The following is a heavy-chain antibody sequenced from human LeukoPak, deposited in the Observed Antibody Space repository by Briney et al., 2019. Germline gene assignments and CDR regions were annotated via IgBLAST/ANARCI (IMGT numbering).Heavy chain of an antibody. CDR1: GYTFTDYY. J-gene: IGHJ5*02. CDR3: ARIRLPTLGYELPHRRGCFDP. V-gene: IGHV1-2*02. Sequence: VKVSCKASGYTFTDYYIHWVRQAPGQGLEWMGWINPKTGGTNYAQKFQGRVSMTGATSISSANLELRSLRSDDTAVYYCARIRLPTLGYELPHRRGCFDPWGQGTLVTVSS. CDR2: INPKTGGT. D-gene: IGHD3-16*01.